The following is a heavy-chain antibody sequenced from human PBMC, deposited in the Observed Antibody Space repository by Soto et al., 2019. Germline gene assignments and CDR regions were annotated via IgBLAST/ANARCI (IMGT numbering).Heavy chain of an antibody. J-gene: IGHJ5*01. Sequence: ASVKVSCKASGYTFTSYAMHWVRQAPGQRLEWMGWINAGNGNTKYSQKFQGRVTITRDTSASTAYMELSSLRSEDTAVYYCESTLMGDCSFDPWGQGTLVTVPS. V-gene: IGHV1-3*01. CDR2: INAGNGNT. CDR1: GYTFTSYA. CDR3: ESTLMGDCSFDP. D-gene: IGHD2-21*02.